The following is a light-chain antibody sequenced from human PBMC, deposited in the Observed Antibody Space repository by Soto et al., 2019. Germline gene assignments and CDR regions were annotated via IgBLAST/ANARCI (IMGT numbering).Light chain of an antibody. CDR3: QQYGSSP. CDR1: QSVSSSY. CDR2: GAS. Sequence: EIVLTQSPGTLSLSPGERATLSCRASQSVSSSYLAWYQQKPGQAPRLLIYGASSRATGIPDRFSGSWSGTDFTLTTSRLEPEDFAVYYCQQYGSSPFGQGTRLEIK. J-gene: IGKJ5*01. V-gene: IGKV3-20*01.